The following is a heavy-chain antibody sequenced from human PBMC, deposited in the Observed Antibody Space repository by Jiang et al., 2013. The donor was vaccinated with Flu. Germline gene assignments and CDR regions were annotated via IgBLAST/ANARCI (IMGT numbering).Heavy chain of an antibody. CDR3: AREIDYYYYGMDV. V-gene: IGHV4-59*01. D-gene: IGHD2/OR15-2a*01. CDR2: IYYSGST. CDR1: GGSISSYY. Sequence: TVSGGSISSYYWSWIRQPPGKGLEWIGYIYYSGSTNYNPSLKSRVTISVDTSKNQFSLKLSSVTAADTAVYYCAREIDYYYYGMDVWGKGTTVTVSS. J-gene: IGHJ6*04.